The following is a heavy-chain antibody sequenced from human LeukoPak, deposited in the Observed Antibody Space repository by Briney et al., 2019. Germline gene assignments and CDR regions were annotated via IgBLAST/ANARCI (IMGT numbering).Heavy chain of an antibody. Sequence: AGGSLRLSCAASGFTFSSYAMSWVRQAPGKGLEWVSAISGSGGSTYYADSVKGRFTTSRDNSKNTLYLQMNSLRAEDTAVYYCAKSDMYSSSWYGSNWFDPWGQGTLGTVSS. V-gene: IGHV3-23*01. CDR3: AKSDMYSSSWYGSNWFDP. J-gene: IGHJ5*02. CDR1: GFTFSSYA. CDR2: ISGSGGST. D-gene: IGHD6-13*01.